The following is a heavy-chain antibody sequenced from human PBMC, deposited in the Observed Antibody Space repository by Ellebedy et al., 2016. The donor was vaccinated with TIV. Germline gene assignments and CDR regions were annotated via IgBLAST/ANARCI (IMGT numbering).Heavy chain of an antibody. CDR2: INPNGGDT. D-gene: IGHD3-9*01. CDR1: RYTFTGYY. CDR3: ARGGPQYYGILTGPKY. V-gene: IGHV1-2*02. Sequence: ASVKVSXKASRYTFTGYYMHWVRQAPGQGLQWMGWINPNGGDTNYAQNFQGRVTMTRDTSISTAYMELSRLRSDDTAVYYCARGGPQYYGILTGPKYWGQGTLVTVSS. J-gene: IGHJ1*01.